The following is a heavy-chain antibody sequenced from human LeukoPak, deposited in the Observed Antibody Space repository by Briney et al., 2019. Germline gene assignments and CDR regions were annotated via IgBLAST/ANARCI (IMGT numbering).Heavy chain of an antibody. V-gene: IGHV4-61*02. Sequence: SETLSLTCTVSGGSISSGSYYWSWIRQPAGKGLEWIGRIYTSGSTNYNPSLKSRVTISVDTSKNQFSLKLSSVTAADTAVYYCARGRPPFWSGYPKGFDYGGQEPWSPSPQ. CDR3: ARGRPPFWSGYPKGFDY. J-gene: IGHJ4*01. D-gene: IGHD3-3*01. CDR1: GGSISSGSYY. CDR2: IYTSGST.